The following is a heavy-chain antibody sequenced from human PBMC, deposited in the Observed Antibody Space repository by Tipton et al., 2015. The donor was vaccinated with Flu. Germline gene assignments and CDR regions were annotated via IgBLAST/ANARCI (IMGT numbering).Heavy chain of an antibody. CDR2: SHFTGGG. CDR1: DGSVSSSLYY. J-gene: IGHJ5*02. V-gene: IGHV4-31*02. D-gene: IGHD3-9*01. CDR3: VRVKTFDFIPNFFDP. Sequence: LRLSCTVSDGSVSSSLYYWGWIRQPPGKTLEWIGHSHFTGGGSSSPSLKSRVTLSQDTSQNQFSLDLTSVTAADTAVYYCVRVKTFDFIPNFFDPWGPGTLVLVSS.